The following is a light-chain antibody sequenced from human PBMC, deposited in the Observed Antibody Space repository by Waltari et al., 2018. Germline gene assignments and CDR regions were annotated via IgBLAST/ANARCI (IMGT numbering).Light chain of an antibody. CDR1: QGIRSW. CDR2: AAS. CDR3: QQANSFPLT. J-gene: IGKJ4*01. V-gene: IGKV1-12*01. Sequence: DIQMTQSPSFVSASIGDRVVITCRASQGIRSWLAWYQQKPGKAPKLLSYAASSLQSGVPSRFSGSGSWTDFTLTISSLQPEDFATYYCQQANSFPLTFGGGTKVEIQ.